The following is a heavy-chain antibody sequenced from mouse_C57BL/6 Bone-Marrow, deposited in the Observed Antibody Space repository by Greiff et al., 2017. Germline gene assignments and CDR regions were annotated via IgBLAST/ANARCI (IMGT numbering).Heavy chain of an antibody. Sequence: QVQLKESGAELVKPGASVKMSCKASGYTFTTYPIEWMKQNHGKSLEWIGNFHPYNDDTKYNEKFKGKATLTVEKSSSPVYLELSRLTSDDSAVYYCARGHYGSKGYDVWGTGTTVTVSS. CDR3: ARGHYGSKGYDV. J-gene: IGHJ1*03. V-gene: IGHV1-47*01. CDR2: FHPYNDDT. D-gene: IGHD1-1*01. CDR1: GYTFTTYP.